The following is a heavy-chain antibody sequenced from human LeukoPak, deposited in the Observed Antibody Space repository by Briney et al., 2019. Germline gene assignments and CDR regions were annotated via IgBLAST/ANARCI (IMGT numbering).Heavy chain of an antibody. CDR3: AREDLTYYYDSSVYHPY. J-gene: IGHJ4*02. V-gene: IGHV1-69*04. Sequence: SVKVSCKASGGTFSSYAISWVRQAPGQGLEWMGRIIPILGIANYAQKFQGRVMITADKSTSTAYMELSSLRSEHTAVYYGAREDLTYYYDSSVYHPYWGQGTLVSDSS. CDR1: GGTFSSYA. CDR2: IIPILGIA. D-gene: IGHD3-22*01.